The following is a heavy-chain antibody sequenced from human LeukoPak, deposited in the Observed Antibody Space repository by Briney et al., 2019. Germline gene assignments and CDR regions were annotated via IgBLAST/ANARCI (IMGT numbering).Heavy chain of an antibody. CDR3: ARGVTVRGGPFDV. D-gene: IGHD3-22*01. CDR1: GFIVNSNY. J-gene: IGHJ3*01. V-gene: IGHV3-53*01. Sequence: GGSLKLSCAASGFIVNSNYMNWVRQAPGKGLEWVSLVYSDGSTYYADSVKGRFIISRDNSKNSLDLQMNSLRAEDTAVYHCARGVTVRGGPFDVWGQGTMVIVSS. CDR2: VYSDGST.